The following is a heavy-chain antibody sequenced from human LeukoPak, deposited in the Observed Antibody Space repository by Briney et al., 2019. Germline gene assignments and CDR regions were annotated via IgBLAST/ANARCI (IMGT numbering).Heavy chain of an antibody. CDR1: GGSISSSPYY. CDR3: ARHYLSDGILSTFDP. Sequence: SETLSLTCTVSGGSISSSPYYWGWIRQPPGKGLDWIRTINYRGSTYSNPSLNSRVTISLDTSKNQFSLRLRSVTAADTALYYCARHYLSDGILSTFDPWGRGTLVTVSS. V-gene: IGHV4-39*01. D-gene: IGHD2-2*01. J-gene: IGHJ5*02. CDR2: INYRGST.